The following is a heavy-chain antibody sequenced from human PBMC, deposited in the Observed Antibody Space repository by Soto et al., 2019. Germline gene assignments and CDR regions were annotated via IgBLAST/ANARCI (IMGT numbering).Heavy chain of an antibody. V-gene: IGHV3-21*01. CDR3: ARGTLNRNYYRY. Sequence: PVGSLRLSCASSVFTFSSYSMNCVRHSPGKGLEWVSSISSSSSYIYYADSVKGRFTISRDNAKNSLYLQMNSLRAEDTAVYYCARGTLNRNYYRYWGQGTLVTVSS. CDR2: ISSSSSYI. CDR1: VFTFSSYS. J-gene: IGHJ4*02. D-gene: IGHD1-7*01.